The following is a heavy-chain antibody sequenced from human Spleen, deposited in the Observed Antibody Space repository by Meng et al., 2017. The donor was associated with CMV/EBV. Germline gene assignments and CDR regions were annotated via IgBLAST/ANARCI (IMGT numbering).Heavy chain of an antibody. CDR3: ARAGGGWFDP. Sequence: LRHSWAASGFTVSSNYMSWVRQAPGKGLEWVSVIYSGGSTYYADSVKGRFTISRDNSKNTLYLQMNSLRAEDTAVYYCARAGGGWFDPWGQGTLVTVSS. J-gene: IGHJ5*02. D-gene: IGHD2-15*01. CDR1: GFTVSSNY. V-gene: IGHV3-53*01. CDR2: IYSGGST.